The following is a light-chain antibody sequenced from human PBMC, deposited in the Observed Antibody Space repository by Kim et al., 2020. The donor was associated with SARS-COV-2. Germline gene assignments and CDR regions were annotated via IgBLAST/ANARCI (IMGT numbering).Light chain of an antibody. V-gene: IGKV1-5*01. CDR3: QQYNNYPWT. J-gene: IGKJ1*01. Sequence: GDRVTITCLASQSISSWLAWYQQKPGKAPKLLIYDASSLESGVPSRFSGSGSGTEFTLTISSLQPDDFATYYCQQYNNYPWTFGQGTKVDIK. CDR2: DAS. CDR1: QSISSW.